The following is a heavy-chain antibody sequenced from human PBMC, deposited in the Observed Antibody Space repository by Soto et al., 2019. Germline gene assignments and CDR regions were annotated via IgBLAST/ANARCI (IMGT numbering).Heavy chain of an antibody. CDR1: GFTFSSYS. CDR3: ARRGVGTYYYYGMDV. CDR2: ISSSSSTI. Sequence: EVQLVESGGGLVQPGGSLRLSCAASGFTFSSYSMSWVRQAPGKGLEWVSYISSSSSTIYYADSVKGRFTISRDNAKNSLYLQMNSLRDEDTAVYYCARRGVGTYYYYGMDVWGQGTTVTVSS. J-gene: IGHJ6*02. D-gene: IGHD3-10*01. V-gene: IGHV3-48*02.